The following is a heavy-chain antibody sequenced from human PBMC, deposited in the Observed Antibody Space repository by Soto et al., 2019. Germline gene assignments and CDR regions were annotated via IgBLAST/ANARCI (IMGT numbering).Heavy chain of an antibody. CDR3: ASFVYRYGYHSDLHSFCAQGTPDL. Sequence: NRSVTLTGSAGTLRRCAYPLCRLLLQQGKGLEWIGYIYHSGSTYYNPSLKSRVTISEDRSKNQFSLNLRSVTAADTAVYYCASFVYRYGYHSDLHSFCAQGTPDL. CDR2: IYHSGST. CDR1: AGTLRRCAYP. D-gene: IGHD3-16*02. V-gene: IGHV4-30-2*01. J-gene: IGHJ2*01.